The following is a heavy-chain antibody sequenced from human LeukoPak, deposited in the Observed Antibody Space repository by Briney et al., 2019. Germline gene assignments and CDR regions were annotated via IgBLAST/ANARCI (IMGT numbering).Heavy chain of an antibody. V-gene: IGHV3-11*01. D-gene: IGHD3-10*01. J-gene: IGHJ4*02. CDR1: GFTFSDYY. CDR2: ISSSGSTI. Sequence: GGSLRLSCAASGFTFSDYYMSWMRQAPGKGLEGVSYISSSGSTIYYADSVKGRFTISRDNAKNSLYLQMNSLRAEDTAVYYCARDPRFGELLYTFDYWGQGTLLTVSS. CDR3: ARDPRFGELLYTFDY.